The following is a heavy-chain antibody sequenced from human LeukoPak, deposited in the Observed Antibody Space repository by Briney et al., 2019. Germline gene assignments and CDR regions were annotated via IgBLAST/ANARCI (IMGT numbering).Heavy chain of an antibody. D-gene: IGHD2-2*02. J-gene: IGHJ5*02. CDR2: IIPILGKA. CDR3: AGGYCSSTSCYTERWLQLDWFDP. V-gene: IGHV1-69*02. CDR1: GDTFSSYT. Sequence: SVKVSCKASGDTFSSYTISWVRQAPGQGLEWMGRIIPILGKANYAQKFQGRVTMTTDKSTTTAYMELSSLRSEETAVYYCAGGYCSSTSCYTERWLQLDWFDPWGQGTLVTVSS.